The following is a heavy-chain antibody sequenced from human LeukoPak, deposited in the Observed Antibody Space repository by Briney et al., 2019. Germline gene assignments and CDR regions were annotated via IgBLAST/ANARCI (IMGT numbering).Heavy chain of an antibody. D-gene: IGHD6-19*01. CDR1: AGSISTSRYY. CDR2: IYYSGNT. Sequence: PSETLSLTCTVSAGSISTSRYYWGWIRQPPGKGLEWIGSIYYSGNTYYNPSLKSRVTISLDTSKNQFSLKLTSVTAADTAVYYCAPVQWLADTWGYWGQGTLVTVSS. J-gene: IGHJ4*02. CDR3: APVQWLADTWGY. V-gene: IGHV4-39*01.